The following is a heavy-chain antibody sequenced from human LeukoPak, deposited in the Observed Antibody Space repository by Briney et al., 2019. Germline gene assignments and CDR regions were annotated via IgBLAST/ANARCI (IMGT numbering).Heavy chain of an antibody. D-gene: IGHD1-1*01. J-gene: IGHJ6*02. CDR1: GGSITSGDYY. Sequence: SETLSLTCTVSGGSITSGDYYWSWIRQPPGKGLEWIGDIYYSGSTYHNPSLKSRLTISVDTSKNQFSLKLGSVTAADTAVYYCARQGYNWNDYYYYGMDVWGQGTTVTVSS. CDR3: ARQGYNWNDYYYYGMDV. CDR2: IYYSGST. V-gene: IGHV4-30-4*01.